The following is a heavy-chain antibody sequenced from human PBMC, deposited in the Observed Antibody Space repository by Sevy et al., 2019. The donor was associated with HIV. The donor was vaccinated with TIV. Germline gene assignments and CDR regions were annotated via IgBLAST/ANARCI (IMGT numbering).Heavy chain of an antibody. CDR1: GGSFSGYY. J-gene: IGHJ4*02. D-gene: IGHD2-15*01. CDR2: INHSGST. CDR3: ARGSTDIVVVVAALSPYFDY. Sequence: SETLSLTCAVYGGSFSGYYWSWIRQPPGKGLEWIGEINHSGSTNYNPSLKSRVTISVDTSKNQFSLKLSSVTAADTAVYYCARGSTDIVVVVAALSPYFDYWGQGTLVTVSS. V-gene: IGHV4-34*01.